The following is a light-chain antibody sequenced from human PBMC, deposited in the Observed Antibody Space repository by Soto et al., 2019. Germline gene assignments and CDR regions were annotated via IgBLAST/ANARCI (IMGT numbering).Light chain of an antibody. V-gene: IGLV1-47*01. CDR3: AAWDDSLSGLVV. CDR2: RNN. Sequence: QSVLTQPPSASGTPGQRGTISCSGSSSNIGSNYVYWYQQLPGTATKLLIYRNNQRPSGVPDRFSGSKSGTSASLAISGLRSEDEADYYCAAWDDSLSGLVVFGGGTKLTVL. CDR1: SSNIGSNY. J-gene: IGLJ2*01.